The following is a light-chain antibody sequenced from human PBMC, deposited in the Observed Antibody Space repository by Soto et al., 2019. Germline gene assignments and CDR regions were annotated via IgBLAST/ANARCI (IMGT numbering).Light chain of an antibody. CDR1: QSVSSSY. CDR3: QQYGSSPGWT. Sequence: EILLTQSPATLSLSPGERATLSCRASQSVSSSYLAWYQQKPGQAPRLLIYGASSRATGIPDRFSGSGSGTDFTLTISRLEPEDFAVYYCQQYGSSPGWTFGQGTKVDNK. CDR2: GAS. J-gene: IGKJ1*01. V-gene: IGKV3-20*01.